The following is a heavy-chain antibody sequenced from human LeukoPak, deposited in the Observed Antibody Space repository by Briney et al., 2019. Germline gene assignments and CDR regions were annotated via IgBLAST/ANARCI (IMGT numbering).Heavy chain of an antibody. Sequence: GGSLRLSCAASGNYWMHWVRQAPGKGLVWVSHINSDGSWTTYVDSVKGRFTISKDNAKNMVYLQMNNLRAEDTAVYYCASFYETYWGRGTLVTVSS. J-gene: IGHJ4*02. CDR1: GNYW. D-gene: IGHD2/OR15-2a*01. V-gene: IGHV3-74*01. CDR2: INSDGSWT. CDR3: ASFYETY.